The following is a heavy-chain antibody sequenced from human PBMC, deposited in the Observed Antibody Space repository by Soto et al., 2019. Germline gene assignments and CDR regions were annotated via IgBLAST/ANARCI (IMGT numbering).Heavy chain of an antibody. V-gene: IGHV4-59*06. CDR3: ARNDREMAFDY. D-gene: IGHD1-1*01. CDR2: IYYSGST. J-gene: IGHJ4*02. Sequence: SETLSLTCTVSGGSISSYYWSWIRQPPGKGLEWIGYIYYSGSTYYNPSLKSRVTISVDTSKNQFSLKLSSVTAADTAVYYCARNDREMAFDYWGQGTLVTVSS. CDR1: GGSISSYY.